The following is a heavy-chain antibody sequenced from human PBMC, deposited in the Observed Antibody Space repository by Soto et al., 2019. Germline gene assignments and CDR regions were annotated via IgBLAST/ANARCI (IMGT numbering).Heavy chain of an antibody. J-gene: IGHJ3*02. CDR2: ISYDGSNK. Sequence: QVQLVESGGGVVQPGRSLRLSCAASGFTFSSYAMHWVRQAPGKRMEWVAVISYDGSNKYYADSVKGRFTISRDNSRNTLYLQMNSLRAEDTAVYYCARDSITMTAGYVFDIWGQGTMVTDSS. CDR1: GFTFSSYA. D-gene: IGHD3-22*01. CDR3: ARDSITMTAGYVFDI. V-gene: IGHV3-30-3*01.